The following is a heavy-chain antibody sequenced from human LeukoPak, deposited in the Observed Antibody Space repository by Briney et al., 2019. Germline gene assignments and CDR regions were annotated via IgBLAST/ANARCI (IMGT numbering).Heavy chain of an antibody. Sequence: GGSLRLSCVASGFNFSTYGMHWVRQAPGKGLEWVSAISASSRYTYSADSLKGRFTISRDNAKKSVFLQMHTLRADDTAVYYCARDSRTDCSTGVCYLDALDIWGQGTMVTVS. J-gene: IGHJ3*02. V-gene: IGHV3-21*01. CDR1: GFNFSTYG. CDR3: ARDSRTDCSTGVCYLDALDI. CDR2: ISASSRYT. D-gene: IGHD2-8*01.